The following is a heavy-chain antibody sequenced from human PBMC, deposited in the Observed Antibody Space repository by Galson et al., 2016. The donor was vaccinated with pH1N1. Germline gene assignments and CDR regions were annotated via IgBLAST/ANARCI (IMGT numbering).Heavy chain of an antibody. Sequence: SVKVSCKASGYTFTIYGICWVRPAPGQGLEWMGWISPYSGDTKYAQKVEDRVTMTTETSTGTSYMELRSLTSDDTAVYFCARALRPVSIPREAFDIWGQGTMVTVSS. CDR3: ARALRPVSIPREAFDI. CDR2: ISPYSGDT. CDR1: GYTFTIYG. V-gene: IGHV1-18*01. J-gene: IGHJ3*02. D-gene: IGHD2/OR15-2a*01.